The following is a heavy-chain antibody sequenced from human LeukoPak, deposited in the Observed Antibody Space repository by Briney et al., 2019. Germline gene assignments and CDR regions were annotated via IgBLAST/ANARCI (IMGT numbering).Heavy chain of an antibody. CDR1: GGTFSSYA. V-gene: IGHV1-18*01. Sequence: ASVKVSCKASGGTFSSYAISWVRQAPGQGLEWIGWTSAYNGNTNYAQKLQGRVTMTTDTSRSTGYMELRSLRSDDTAVYYCARVLNWNYGGLVGYYFDYWGQGTLVTVSS. J-gene: IGHJ4*02. CDR2: TSAYNGNT. D-gene: IGHD1-7*01. CDR3: ARVLNWNYGGLVGYYFDY.